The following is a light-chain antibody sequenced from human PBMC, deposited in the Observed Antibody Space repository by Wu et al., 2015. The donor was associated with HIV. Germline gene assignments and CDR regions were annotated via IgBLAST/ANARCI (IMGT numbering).Light chain of an antibody. V-gene: IGKV1-39*01. CDR2: SAS. CDR1: QSISDY. Sequence: QMTQSPSSLSAFIGDRVTITCRASQSISDYLSWYQQKPGKVPKLLIYSASTLQTGVPSRFSGSGSGTDFTLTINNIQPEDLATYYCQQTFSTPPWTFGLGTKVEIK. J-gene: IGKJ1*01. CDR3: QQTFSTPPWT.